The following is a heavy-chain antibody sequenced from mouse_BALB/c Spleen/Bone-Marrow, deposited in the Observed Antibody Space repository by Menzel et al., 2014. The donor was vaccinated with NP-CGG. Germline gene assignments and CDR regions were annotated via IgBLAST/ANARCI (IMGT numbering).Heavy chain of an antibody. D-gene: IGHD3-1*01. Sequence: VHLQQSGAELVKPGTSVKLSCKASGYNFTSYWINWVKLRPGQGLEWIGDIYPGSGSTNYNEKFKSKATLTVDTSSSTAYMQLSSLASEDSALYYCARFSQLGLLAYWGQGTLVTVSA. J-gene: IGHJ3*01. CDR1: GYNFTSYW. CDR2: IYPGSGST. V-gene: IGHV1-55*01. CDR3: ARFSQLGLLAY.